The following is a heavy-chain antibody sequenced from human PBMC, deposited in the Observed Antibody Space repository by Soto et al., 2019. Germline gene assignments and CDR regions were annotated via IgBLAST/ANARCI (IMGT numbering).Heavy chain of an antibody. D-gene: IGHD1-1*01. J-gene: IGHJ5*02. Sequence: PSETLSLTCTVSGGSISSGDCYWSCIRQPPGKGLECVVYIFSGGGTYYNPSLKSRVTISVDTSKNQFSLKVRSVTAADSAFYYCVRDQLGRKVEENWFDPWGQGILVTVSS. V-gene: IGHV4-30-4*01. CDR3: VRDQLGRKVEENWFDP. CDR2: IFSGGGT. CDR1: GGSISSGDCY.